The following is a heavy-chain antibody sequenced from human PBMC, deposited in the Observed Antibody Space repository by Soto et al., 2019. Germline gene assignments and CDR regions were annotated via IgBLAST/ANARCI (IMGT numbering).Heavy chain of an antibody. D-gene: IGHD3-10*01. Sequence: GASVKVSCKASGGTFSSYAISWVRQAPGQGLEWMGGIIPIFGTANYAQKFQGRVTITADESTSTAYMELSSLRSEDTAVYYCARDKLSMGDAFDSWGQGTMVTVS. J-gene: IGHJ3*02. V-gene: IGHV1-69*13. CDR3: ARDKLSMGDAFDS. CDR1: GGTFSSYA. CDR2: IIPIFGTA.